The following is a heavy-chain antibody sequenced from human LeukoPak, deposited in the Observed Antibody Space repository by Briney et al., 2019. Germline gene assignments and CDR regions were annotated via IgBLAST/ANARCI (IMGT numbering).Heavy chain of an antibody. Sequence: GVSLRRSCAASGFTFSSYIMNWVRQAPGKGLEWVSSISSSSDYIYYVDSVKGRFTISRDNAKKSLYLQMNSLRAEDTAVYYCARGNIKFDYWGQGTLVTVSS. CDR2: ISSSSDYI. CDR1: GFTFSSYI. J-gene: IGHJ4*02. CDR3: ARGNIKFDY. V-gene: IGHV3-21*01.